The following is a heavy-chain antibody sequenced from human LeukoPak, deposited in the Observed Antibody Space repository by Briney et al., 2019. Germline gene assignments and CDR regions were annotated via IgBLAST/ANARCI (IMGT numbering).Heavy chain of an antibody. J-gene: IGHJ1*01. CDR2: ISYDGSNK. V-gene: IGHV3-30-3*01. CDR1: GFTFSSYA. CDR3: AKDRQQLPPEYFQH. Sequence: GGSLRLSCAASGFTFSSYAMHWVRQAPGKGLEWVAVISYDGSNKYYADSVKGRFTISRDNSKNTLYLQMNSLRGEDTAVYYCAKDRQQLPPEYFQHWGQGTLVTVSS. D-gene: IGHD6-13*01.